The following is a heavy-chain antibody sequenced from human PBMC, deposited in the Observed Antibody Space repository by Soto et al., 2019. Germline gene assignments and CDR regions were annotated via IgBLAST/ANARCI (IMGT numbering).Heavy chain of an antibody. V-gene: IGHV1-24*01. CDR3: ATGIITPPPMDV. J-gene: IGHJ6*02. CDR1: GYTLTELS. CDR2: FDPEDGET. Sequence: ASVKVSCKVSGYTLTELSMHWVRQAPGKGLEWMGGFDPEDGETIYAQKFQGRVTMTEDTSTDTAYMELSSLRSEDTAVYYCATGIITPPPMDVWGQGTTVTVSS. D-gene: IGHD3-22*01.